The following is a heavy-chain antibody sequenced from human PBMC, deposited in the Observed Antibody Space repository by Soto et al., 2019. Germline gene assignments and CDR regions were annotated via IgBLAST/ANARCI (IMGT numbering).Heavy chain of an antibody. CDR3: ATPYYDFWSGYLNSNWFDP. D-gene: IGHD3-3*01. CDR1: GYTFTSYG. V-gene: IGHV1-3*01. Sequence: ASVKVSCKASGYTFTSYGMHLVRLAPGQRLEWMGWINAGNGNTKHSQKFQGRVTITRDTSASTAYMELSSLRAEDTAVYYCATPYYDFWSGYLNSNWFDPWGQGTLVTVSS. J-gene: IGHJ5*02. CDR2: INAGNGNT.